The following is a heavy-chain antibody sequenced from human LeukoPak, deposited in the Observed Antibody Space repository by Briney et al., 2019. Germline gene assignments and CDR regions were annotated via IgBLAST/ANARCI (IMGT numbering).Heavy chain of an antibody. J-gene: IGHJ3*02. V-gene: IGHV3-48*01. CDR1: GFTFSSYK. CDR2: ISSSSSTI. CDR3: AKPARTDAFDI. D-gene: IGHD1-14*01. Sequence: GGSLRLSCAASGFTFSSYKMNWVRQAPGKGLEWVSYISSSSSTIYYADSVKGRFTISRENAKNSLYLQMNSLRAEDTAVYYCAKPARTDAFDIWGQGTMGTVSS.